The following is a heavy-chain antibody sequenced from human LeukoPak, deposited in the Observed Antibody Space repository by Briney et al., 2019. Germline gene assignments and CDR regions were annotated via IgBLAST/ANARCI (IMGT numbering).Heavy chain of an antibody. CDR1: GFSFNHAW. Sequence: PGRSLRLACAASGFSFNHAWMSWVRQAPGKGLEWLGRIKSKTNGATTDYAAPVKGRFTISRDDSKNTLYLQINSLKTEDTAVYYCTWVGPRYYFDYWGQGTLVTVSS. J-gene: IGHJ4*02. V-gene: IGHV3-15*01. CDR3: TWVGPRYYFDY. CDR2: IKSKTNGATT. D-gene: IGHD1-26*01.